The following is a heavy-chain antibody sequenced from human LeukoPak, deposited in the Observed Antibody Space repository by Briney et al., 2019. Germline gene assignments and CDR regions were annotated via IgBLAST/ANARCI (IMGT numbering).Heavy chain of an antibody. D-gene: IGHD3-9*01. CDR1: GFTVSSNY. CDR3: ARDSWKSLTGFDY. J-gene: IGHJ4*02. V-gene: IGHV3-66*01. CDR2: IYSGGST. Sequence: GGSLRLSCAASGFTVSSNYMSWVRQAPGKGLEWVSVIYSGGSTYYADSVKGRFTISRDNSKNTLYLQMNSLRAEDTAVYYCARDSWKSLTGFDYWGQGTLVTVSS.